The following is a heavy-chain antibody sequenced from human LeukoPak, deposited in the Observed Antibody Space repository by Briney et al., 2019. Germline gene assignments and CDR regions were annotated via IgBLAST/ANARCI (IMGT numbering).Heavy chain of an antibody. CDR2: IYYSGST. J-gene: IGHJ4*02. D-gene: IGHD3-10*01. CDR3: ARQSGGADY. V-gene: IGHV4-34*01. Sequence: SETLSLTCAVYGGSFSGYYWSWIRQPPGKGLEWIGSIYYSGSTYYNPSLKSRVTISVDTSKNQFSLKLSSVTAADTAVYYCARQSGGADYWGQGTLVTVSS. CDR1: GGSFSGYY.